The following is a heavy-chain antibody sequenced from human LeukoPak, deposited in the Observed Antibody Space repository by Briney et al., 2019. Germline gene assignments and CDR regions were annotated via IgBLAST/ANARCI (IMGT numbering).Heavy chain of an antibody. V-gene: IGHV1-46*01. Sequence: ASVKVSCKASGYTFTSYYMHWVRQAPGQGLEWMGIINPSGGSTSYAQKFQGRVTMTRDTSTSTVYMKLSSLRSEDTAVYYCARDHHSIASVQSGYWMSYWGQGTLVTVSS. J-gene: IGHJ4*02. CDR1: GYTFTSYY. D-gene: IGHD3-22*01. CDR2: INPSGGST. CDR3: ARDHHSIASVQSGYWMSY.